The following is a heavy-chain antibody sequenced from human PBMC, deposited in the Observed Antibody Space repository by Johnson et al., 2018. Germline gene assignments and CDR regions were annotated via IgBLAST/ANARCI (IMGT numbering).Heavy chain of an antibody. CDR3: GRGNDYGDLASFDP. Sequence: QVQLVQSGAEVKKPGASVKVSCKASGYIFINYYLHWVRQAPGQGLEWMGLINPSGGSTSYAQQFQGRVTMTRDTSTRTVYMELSNLTSEDTAFYYCGRGNDYGDLASFDPWGQGTLVTVSS. CDR2: INPSGGST. D-gene: IGHD4-17*01. CDR1: GYIFINYY. V-gene: IGHV1-46*01. J-gene: IGHJ5*02.